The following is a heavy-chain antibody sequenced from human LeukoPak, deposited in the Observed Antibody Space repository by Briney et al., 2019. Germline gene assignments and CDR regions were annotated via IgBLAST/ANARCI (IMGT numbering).Heavy chain of an antibody. CDR2: IRYDGSNK. D-gene: IGHD3-22*01. V-gene: IGHV3-30*02. Sequence: PGGSLRLSCAASGFTFSSYAMSWVRQAPGKGLEWVAFIRYDGSNKYYADSVKGRFTISRDNSKNTLYLQMNSLRAEDTAVYYCAKEGVVVVAYDAFDIWGQGTMVTVSS. CDR1: GFTFSSYA. CDR3: AKEGVVVVAYDAFDI. J-gene: IGHJ3*02.